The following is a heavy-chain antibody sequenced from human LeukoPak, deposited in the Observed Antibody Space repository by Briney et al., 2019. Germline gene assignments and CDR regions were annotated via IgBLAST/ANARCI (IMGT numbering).Heavy chain of an antibody. J-gene: IGHJ5*02. CDR3: ARVIYGSSSGMDVWFDP. V-gene: IGHV1-8*01. CDR1: GYTFTSHD. CDR2: MNPNSGNT. D-gene: IGHD6-6*01. Sequence: ASVKVSCKASGYTFTSHDINWVRQATGQGLEWMGWMNPNSGNTGYAQEFQGRVTMTRNTSISTAYMELSSLRSEDTAVYYCARVIYGSSSGMDVWFDPWGQGTLVTVSS.